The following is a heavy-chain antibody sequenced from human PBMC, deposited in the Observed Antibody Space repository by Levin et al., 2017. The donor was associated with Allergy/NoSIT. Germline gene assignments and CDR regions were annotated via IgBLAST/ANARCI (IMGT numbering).Heavy chain of an antibody. CDR1: GFTFSSYA. V-gene: IGHV3-30-3*01. CDR2: ISYDGSNK. Sequence: PGESLKISCAASGFTFSSYAMHWVRQAPGKGLEWVAVISYDGSNKYYADSVKGRFTISRDNSKNTLYLQMNSLRAEDTAVYYCARVGSSSWPDYWGQGTLVTVSS. D-gene: IGHD6-13*01. J-gene: IGHJ4*02. CDR3: ARVGSSSWPDY.